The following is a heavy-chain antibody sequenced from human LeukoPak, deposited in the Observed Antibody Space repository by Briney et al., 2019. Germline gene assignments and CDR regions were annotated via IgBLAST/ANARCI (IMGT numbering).Heavy chain of an antibody. CDR2: ISSNGGST. D-gene: IGHD3-9*01. V-gene: IGHV3-64*01. J-gene: IGHJ4*02. CDR1: GFTFSSCA. CDR3: AFPHFDWILRNDY. Sequence: PGGALRLSCAASGFTFSSCAMHWVRQAPGKGLEYVSAISSNGGSTYYANSVKGGFTISRDNSKNTLYLQMNSLRAEDTAVYYCAFPHFDWILRNDYWGQGTLVTVSS.